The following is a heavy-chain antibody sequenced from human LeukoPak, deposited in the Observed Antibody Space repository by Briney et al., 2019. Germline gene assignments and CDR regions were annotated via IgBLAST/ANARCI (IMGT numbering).Heavy chain of an antibody. V-gene: IGHV4-39*01. J-gene: IGHJ4*02. D-gene: IGHD3-10*01. Sequence: SETLSLTCRVSGGSISSSSYYWGWIRQPPGKGLEWIGNIYYSGSTYYNPSLKSRVTISVDTSKNQFSLKLNSVTAADTAVFYCAANSADYNTLGSSYKVWGQGTLVTVSS. CDR1: GGSISSSSYY. CDR3: AANSADYNTLGSSYKV. CDR2: IYYSGST.